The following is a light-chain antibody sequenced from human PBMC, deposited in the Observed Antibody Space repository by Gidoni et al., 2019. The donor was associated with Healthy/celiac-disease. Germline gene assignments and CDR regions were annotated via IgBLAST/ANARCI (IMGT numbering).Light chain of an antibody. CDR2: EDT. CDR3: QSYDSSNVV. CDR1: SGSIASNY. J-gene: IGLJ2*01. V-gene: IGLV6-57*04. Sequence: NFMLTQPHSVSESPGQTVTISCTRSSGSIASNYVQWYPQRPGSAPTTVIYEDTQRPSGVPDRFSGSIDISSNSASLTISGLKTEDEADYYCQSYDSSNVVFGGGTKLTVL.